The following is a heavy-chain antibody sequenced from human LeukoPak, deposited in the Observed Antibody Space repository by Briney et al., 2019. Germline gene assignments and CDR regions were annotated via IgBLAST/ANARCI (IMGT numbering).Heavy chain of an antibody. CDR3: ARRYGRY. D-gene: IGHD1-26*01. V-gene: IGHV4-38-2*02. CDR1: GYSISSGYY. J-gene: IGHJ4*02. Sequence: SETLSLTCTVSGYSISSGYYWGWIRQPPGKGLEWIGSIYHSGSTYYNPSLKSRATISVDTSKNQFSLKLSSVTAADTAVYYCARRYGRYWGQGTLVTVSS. CDR2: IYHSGST.